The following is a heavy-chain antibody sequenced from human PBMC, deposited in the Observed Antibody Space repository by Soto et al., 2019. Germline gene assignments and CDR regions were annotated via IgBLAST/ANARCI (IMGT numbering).Heavy chain of an antibody. CDR2: IYYSGST. Sequence: SETLSLTCTVSGGSISSYYWSWIRQPPGKGLEWIGYIYYSGSTNYNPSLKSRVTISVDTSKNQFSLKLSSVTAADTAVYYCARSYGDYVHFDYWXQGTLVTVSS. CDR1: GGSISSYY. J-gene: IGHJ4*02. V-gene: IGHV4-59*01. CDR3: ARSYGDYVHFDY. D-gene: IGHD4-17*01.